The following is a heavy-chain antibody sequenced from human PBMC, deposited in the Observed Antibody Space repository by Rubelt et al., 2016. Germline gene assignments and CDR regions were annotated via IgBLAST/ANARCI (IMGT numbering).Heavy chain of an antibody. Sequence: QLRLQESGPGLVKPSETLSLTCIVSGVSITTANYWGWIRQPPGKGLEWIGYIYYSGTTNYNPSFRSRVTISVDTSKNQFSLKLSSVTAADTAVYYCAKHSYWCFDLWGRGTLVTVSS. CDR2: IYYSGTT. CDR1: GVSITTANY. V-gene: IGHV4-59*08. J-gene: IGHJ2*01. CDR3: AKHSYWCFDL.